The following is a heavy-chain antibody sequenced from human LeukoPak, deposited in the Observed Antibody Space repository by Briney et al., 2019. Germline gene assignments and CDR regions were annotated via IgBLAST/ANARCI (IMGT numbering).Heavy chain of an antibody. J-gene: IGHJ4*02. CDR1: GFTFSTYA. CDR3: AKDWSPASGRGGYFDY. CDR2: ISYDGTNK. V-gene: IGHV3-30*04. D-gene: IGHD6-13*01. Sequence: GRSLRLSCAASGFTFSTYAMHWVRQAPGKGLEWAALISYDGTNKQYADSVKGRFTISRDNSKNTLYLQMNSLRAEDTAVYYCAKDWSPASGRGGYFDYWGQGTLVTVSS.